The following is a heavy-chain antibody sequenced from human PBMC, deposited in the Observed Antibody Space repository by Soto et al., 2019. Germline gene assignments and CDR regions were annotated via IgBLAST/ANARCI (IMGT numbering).Heavy chain of an antibody. CDR2: IWHDGSNK. Sequence: GGSLRLSCAASGFTFNNYCMHWVRQAPGKGLEWVALIWHDGSNKGYADSVKGRFTISRDNSKNTLNLQMNSLRVEDTAVYYCTRAAIRGELLDYWGQGTQVTVSS. CDR3: TRAAIRGELLDY. V-gene: IGHV3-33*01. J-gene: IGHJ4*02. D-gene: IGHD1-26*01. CDR1: GFTFNNYC.